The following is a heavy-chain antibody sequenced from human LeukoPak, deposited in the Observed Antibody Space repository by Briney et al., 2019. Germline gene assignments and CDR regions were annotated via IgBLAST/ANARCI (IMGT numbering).Heavy chain of an antibody. CDR1: GDSISTSNSY. CDR3: ARDTLRWGRALWFGELLSQNDAFDI. CDR2: IYTSGST. Sequence: PSETLSLTCTVSGDSISTSNSYWGWIRQPPGKGLEWIGRIYTSGSTNYNPSLKSRVTMSVDTSKNQFSLKLSSVTAADTAVYYCARDTLRWGRALWFGELLSQNDAFDIWGQGTMVTVSS. V-gene: IGHV4-39*07. D-gene: IGHD3-10*01. J-gene: IGHJ3*02.